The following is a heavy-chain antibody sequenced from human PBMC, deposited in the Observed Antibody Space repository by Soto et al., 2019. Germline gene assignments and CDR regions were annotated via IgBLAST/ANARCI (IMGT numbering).Heavy chain of an antibody. CDR1: GYTFTSYG. V-gene: IGHV1-69*01. CDR3: ARSAKKQQLVAWLDP. Sequence: SLKVSCKASGYTFTSYGISWVRQAPGQGLEWMGGIIPIFGTANYAQKFQGRVTITADESTSTAYMELSSLRSEDTAVYYCARSAKKQQLVAWLDPWGQGTLVT. D-gene: IGHD6-13*01. CDR2: IIPIFGTA. J-gene: IGHJ5*02.